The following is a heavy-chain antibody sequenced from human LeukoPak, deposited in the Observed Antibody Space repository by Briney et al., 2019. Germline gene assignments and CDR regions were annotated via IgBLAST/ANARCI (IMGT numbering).Heavy chain of an antibody. CDR2: IYYTGSV. J-gene: IGHJ6*02. Sequence: RTSETLSLTCTFSGASISTAGYYWTWIRQPPGEGLEWIGYIYYTGSVDYNPSLKSRLSISLDTSKNQFSLKLNSVTAADTAVYYCARDHSYYFGSETSTQDVWGQGTAVTVSS. CDR3: ARDHSYYFGSETSTQDV. CDR1: GASISTAGYY. D-gene: IGHD3-10*01. V-gene: IGHV4-31*03.